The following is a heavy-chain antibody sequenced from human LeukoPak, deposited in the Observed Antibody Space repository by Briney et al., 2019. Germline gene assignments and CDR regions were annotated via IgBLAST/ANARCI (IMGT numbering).Heavy chain of an antibody. Sequence: GGSLRLSCAASGFTFSSYWMSWVRQAPGKGLEWVANIKQDGSEKYYVDSVKGRFTISRDNAKNSLYLQMNSLRDDDTAVYHCALSSIHKDYYFGMDVWGQGTTVTVSS. CDR3: ALSSIHKDYYFGMDV. D-gene: IGHD2-2*01. CDR1: GFTFSSYW. CDR2: IKQDGSEK. J-gene: IGHJ6*02. V-gene: IGHV3-7*03.